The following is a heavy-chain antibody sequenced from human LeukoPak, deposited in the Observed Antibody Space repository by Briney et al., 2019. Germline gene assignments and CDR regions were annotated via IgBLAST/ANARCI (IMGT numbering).Heavy chain of an antibody. CDR3: AREQYDSSGYYKTTPFDY. V-gene: IGHV1-46*01. CDR2: INPSGGST. J-gene: IGHJ4*02. Sequence: ASVKVSRKASGYTFTSYYMHWVRQAPGQGLEWMGIINPSGGSTSYAQKFQGRVTITADESTSTAYMELSSLRSEDTAVYYCAREQYDSSGYYKTTPFDYWGQGTLVTVSS. CDR1: GYTFTSYY. D-gene: IGHD3-22*01.